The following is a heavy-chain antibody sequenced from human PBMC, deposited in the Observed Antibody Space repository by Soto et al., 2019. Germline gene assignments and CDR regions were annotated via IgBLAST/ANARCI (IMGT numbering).Heavy chain of an antibody. CDR1: GFTFDDHN. Sequence: EVYLVESGGDVVQPGGSLRLSCAASGFTFDDHNIHWVRQAPGKGLQWVCLISWDGDTTYYTDSVKGRFTVSRDNSKNSVYLQMDALTPEDTAFYYCAWSQGDYWGQGTLVTVSS. CDR2: ISWDGDTT. CDR3: AWSQGDY. V-gene: IGHV3-43*01. J-gene: IGHJ4*02.